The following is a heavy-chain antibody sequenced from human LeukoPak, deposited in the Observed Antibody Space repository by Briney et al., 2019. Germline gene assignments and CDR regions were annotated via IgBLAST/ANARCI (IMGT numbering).Heavy chain of an antibody. CDR1: GGSFSGYY. CDR2: INHSGST. J-gene: IGHJ4*02. Sequence: SETLSLTCAVYGGSFSGYYWSWIRQPPGKGLEWIGEINHSGSTNYNPSLKSRVTISVDTSKSQFSLKLSSVTAADTAVYYCAADPSGSFDYWGQGTLVTVSS. D-gene: IGHD3-10*01. V-gene: IGHV4-34*01. CDR3: AADPSGSFDY.